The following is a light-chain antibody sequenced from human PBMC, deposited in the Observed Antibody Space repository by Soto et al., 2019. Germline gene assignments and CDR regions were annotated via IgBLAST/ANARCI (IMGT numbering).Light chain of an antibody. CDR1: QSVSSY. Sequence: EIVLTQSPVTLSLSPGERATLSCRASQSVSSYLVWYQQKPGQAPRLLIYDTSTRATSIPARFSGSGSGTEFTLTISRLEPEDFAVYYCQQYGTSPWTFGQGTKV. J-gene: IGKJ1*01. CDR2: DTS. V-gene: IGKV3-20*01. CDR3: QQYGTSPWT.